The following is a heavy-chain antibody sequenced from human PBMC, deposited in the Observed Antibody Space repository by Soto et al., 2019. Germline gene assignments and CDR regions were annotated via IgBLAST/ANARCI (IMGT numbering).Heavy chain of an antibody. CDR1: GYTFTSYH. CDR2: INPSCGST. D-gene: IGHD5-12*01. CDR3: ARKGMATIPFDY. J-gene: IGHJ4*02. V-gene: IGHV1-46*01. Sequence: QVQLVQSGAEVKKPGASVKVSCKASGYTFTSYHMHWVRQAPGQGLEWMGIINPSCGSTSYAQKFQGRVTMTRDTSTSTVYMELSSLRSEDTAVYYCARKGMATIPFDYWGQGTLVTVSS.